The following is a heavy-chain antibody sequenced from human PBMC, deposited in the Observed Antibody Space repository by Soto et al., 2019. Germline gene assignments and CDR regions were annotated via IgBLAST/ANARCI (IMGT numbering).Heavy chain of an antibody. Sequence: EVHLLESGGGLVQPGGSLRLSCAASGFTFSTYAMGWVRQAPGKGLEWVSAISGNGVRTYYADSVKGRFTVSRDNSRNTLYLQMNSLRAEDTAVYYCAKVPGHYCSSTSCYGFWGQGTLVTVSS. V-gene: IGHV3-23*01. J-gene: IGHJ4*02. CDR1: GFTFSTYA. CDR3: AKVPGHYCSSTSCYGF. CDR2: ISGNGVRT. D-gene: IGHD2-2*01.